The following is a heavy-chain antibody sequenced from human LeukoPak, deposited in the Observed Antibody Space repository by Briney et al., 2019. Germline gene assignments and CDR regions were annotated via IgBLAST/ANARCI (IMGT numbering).Heavy chain of an antibody. J-gene: IGHJ4*02. Sequence: SETLPLTCTVSGGSISSYYWSWIRQPPGKGLEWIGYIYYSGSTNYNPSLKSRVTISVDTSKNQFSLKLSSVTAADTAVYYCARDAMATDWGQGTLVTVSS. CDR1: GGSISSYY. D-gene: IGHD5-24*01. CDR2: IYYSGST. V-gene: IGHV4-59*01. CDR3: ARDAMATD.